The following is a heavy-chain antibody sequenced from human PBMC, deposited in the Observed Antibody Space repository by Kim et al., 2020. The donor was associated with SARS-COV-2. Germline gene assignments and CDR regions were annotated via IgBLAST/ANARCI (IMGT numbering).Heavy chain of an antibody. Sequence: GGSLRLSCAASGFTFSSYSMNWVRQAPGKGLEWVSYISSSSSTIYYADSVKGRFTISRDNAKNSLYLQMNSMRAEDTAVYYCARDRSPNYGDYKGKNYYYYGMDVWGQGTTVTVSS. CDR3: ARDRSPNYGDYKGKNYYYYGMDV. D-gene: IGHD4-17*01. J-gene: IGHJ6*02. CDR2: ISSSSSTI. CDR1: GFTFSSYS. V-gene: IGHV3-48*04.